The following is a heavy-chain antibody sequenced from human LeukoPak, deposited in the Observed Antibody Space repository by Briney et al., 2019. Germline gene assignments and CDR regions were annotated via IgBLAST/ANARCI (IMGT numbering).Heavy chain of an antibody. D-gene: IGHD2-2*01. CDR1: GFTFSSYA. J-gene: IGHJ3*02. CDR2: ISGSGGST. Sequence: RPGGSLRLSCAASGFTFSSYAMSWVRQAPGKGLEWVSAISGSGGSTYYADSVKGRFTISRDNSKNTLYLQMNSLRAEDTAVYYCAKDQSAYALYQGDAFDIWGQGTMVTVSS. CDR3: AKDQSAYALYQGDAFDI. V-gene: IGHV3-23*01.